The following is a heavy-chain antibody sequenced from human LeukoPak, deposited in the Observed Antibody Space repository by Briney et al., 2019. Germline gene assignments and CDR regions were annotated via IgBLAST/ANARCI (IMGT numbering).Heavy chain of an antibody. CDR2: IWYDGSNK. Sequence: GGSLRLSCAASGFTFSSYGMHWVRQAPGKGLEWVAVIWYDGSNKYHADSVKGRFTISRDNSKNTLYLQMNSLRAEDTAVYYCARKGSPYYYGMDVWGQGTTVTVSS. CDR1: GFTFSSYG. CDR3: ARKGSPYYYGMDV. J-gene: IGHJ6*02. V-gene: IGHV3-33*01.